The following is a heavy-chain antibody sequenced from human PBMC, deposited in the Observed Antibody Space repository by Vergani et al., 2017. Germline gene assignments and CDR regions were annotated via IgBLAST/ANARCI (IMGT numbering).Heavy chain of an antibody. J-gene: IGHJ6*02. CDR3: ARYDIVVVPAAHYYYGMDV. D-gene: IGHD2-2*01. Sequence: QVQLQESGPGLVKPSQTLSLTCTVSGGSISSGGYYWSWIRQHPGKGLEWIGYIYYSGSTYYNPSLKSRVTISVDTSKNQFSLKLSSVTAADTAVYYCARYDIVVVPAAHYYYGMDVWGQGTTVTVSS. V-gene: IGHV4-31*03. CDR2: IYYSGST. CDR1: GGSISSGGYY.